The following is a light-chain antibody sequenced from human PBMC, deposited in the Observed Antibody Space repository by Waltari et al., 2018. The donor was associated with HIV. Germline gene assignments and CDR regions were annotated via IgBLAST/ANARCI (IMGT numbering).Light chain of an antibody. CDR3: QQHFSTPWT. CDR1: QNILDISNNKNY. CDR2: WAS. J-gene: IGKJ1*01. V-gene: IGKV4-1*01. Sequence: DIVMTQSPDSLAVSVGERATINCKSSQNILDISNNKNYLTWYQQKPGQSPKLLIYWASTRESGVPDRFRGSGSGTDFTLTISSLQDEDVAVYYCQQHFSTPWTFGQGTKVGIK.